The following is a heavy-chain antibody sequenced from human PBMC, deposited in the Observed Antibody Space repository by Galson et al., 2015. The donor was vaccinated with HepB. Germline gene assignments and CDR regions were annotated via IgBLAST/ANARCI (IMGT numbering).Heavy chain of an antibody. D-gene: IGHD4-11*01. CDR1: GYTFTVYY. V-gene: IGHV1-2*06. CDR3: AKGPMTTVTKDWFDS. Sequence: SVKVSCKASGYTFTVYYIHWVRQAPGQGLQWMGRINPKNGGTIYARKFQGRVTLTRDTSINKAYMELTRLRSDDTAVYYCAKGPMTTVTKDWFDSWGQGTLVTVSS. CDR2: INPKNGGT. J-gene: IGHJ5*01.